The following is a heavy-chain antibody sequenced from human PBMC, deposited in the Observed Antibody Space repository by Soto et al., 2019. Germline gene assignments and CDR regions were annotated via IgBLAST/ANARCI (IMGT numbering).Heavy chain of an antibody. V-gene: IGHV3-33*01. Sequence: QVQLVESGGGVVQPGRSLRLSCAASGFTFSSYGMHWVRQAPGKGLEWVAVIWYDGSNKYYADSVKGRFTISRDNSKNTLYLQMNSLRAEDTAVYYCARGVDYDMLTGYYKTDSNWFDPWGQGTLVTVSS. J-gene: IGHJ5*02. D-gene: IGHD3-9*01. CDR3: ARGVDYDMLTGYYKTDSNWFDP. CDR2: IWYDGSNK. CDR1: GFTFSSYG.